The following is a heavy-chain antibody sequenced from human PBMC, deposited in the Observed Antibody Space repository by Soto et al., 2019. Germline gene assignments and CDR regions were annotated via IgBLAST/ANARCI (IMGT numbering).Heavy chain of an antibody. CDR3: AKEQNDYGDPDAFDI. D-gene: IGHD4-17*01. CDR1: GFTLSNYW. J-gene: IGHJ3*02. Sequence: GGSLRLSCAASGFTLSNYWMTWVRQAPGKGLEWVTNIKQDGSEIYYADSVKGRLTISRDNAKNTLYLQMNRLRAEDTAVYYCAKEQNDYGDPDAFDIWGQGTMVTVSS. CDR2: IKQDGSEI. V-gene: IGHV3-7*01.